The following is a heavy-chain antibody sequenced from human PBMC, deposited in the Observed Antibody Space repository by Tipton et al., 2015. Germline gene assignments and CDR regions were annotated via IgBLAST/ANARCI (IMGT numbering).Heavy chain of an antibody. D-gene: IGHD6-13*01. V-gene: IGHV4-4*08. Sequence: TLSLTCIVSGGSISSYYWSWIRQPPGKGLEWIGYIYTRGSAYYNPSLKSRVTISVDTSKNQFSLKLSSVTAADTAVYYCARRRSSSWYYYYYGMDVWGQGTTVTVSS. J-gene: IGHJ6*02. CDR1: GGSISSYY. CDR2: IYTRGSA. CDR3: ARRRSSSWYYYYYGMDV.